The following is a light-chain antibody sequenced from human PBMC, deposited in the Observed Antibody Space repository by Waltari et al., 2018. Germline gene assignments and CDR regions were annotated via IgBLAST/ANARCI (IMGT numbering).Light chain of an antibody. J-gene: IGKJ4*01. CDR2: SAS. CDR1: QDIRTL. V-gene: IGKV1D-12*01. CDR3: EQVHSFPIT. Sequence: QVTQSPSSVSASVGDTVTITCRANQDIRTLLVWNQQKAGKAPKLLIYSASTLQDGVPSRFSGSGSVTEFTLTIDSLQPEDFATYYCEQVHSFPITFGGGTKVEIK.